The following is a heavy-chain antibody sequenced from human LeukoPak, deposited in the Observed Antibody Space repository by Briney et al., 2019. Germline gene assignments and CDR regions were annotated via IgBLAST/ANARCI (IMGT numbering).Heavy chain of an antibody. J-gene: IGHJ4*02. V-gene: IGHV3-66*01. D-gene: IGHD5-24*01. Sequence: PGGSLRLSCAASGFIVSTNYMSWVRQAPGKGLEWVSVLYSGGTTYYADSVKGRFTISRDNSKNTLYLRMNSLRAEDTAVYYCAMDSSWLPLKFDYWGQGTLVTVST. CDR3: AMDSSWLPLKFDY. CDR1: GFIVSTNY. CDR2: LYSGGTT.